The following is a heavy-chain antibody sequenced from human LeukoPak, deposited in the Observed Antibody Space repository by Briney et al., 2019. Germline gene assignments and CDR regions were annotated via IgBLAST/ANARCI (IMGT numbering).Heavy chain of an antibody. D-gene: IGHD3-3*01. CDR1: GFTFSSYS. CDR3: ARDYRALTYYDFWSGYPYFDY. J-gene: IGHJ4*02. CDR2: ISSSSSYI. Sequence: VVSLRLSCAASGFTFSSYSMNWVRQAPGKGLEWVSSISSSSSYIYYADSVKGRFTISRDNAKNSLYLQMNSLRAEDTAVYYCARDYRALTYYDFWSGYPYFDYWGQGTLVTVSS. V-gene: IGHV3-21*01.